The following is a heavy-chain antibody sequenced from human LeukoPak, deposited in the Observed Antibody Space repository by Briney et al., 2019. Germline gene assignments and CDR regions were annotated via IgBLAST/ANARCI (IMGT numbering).Heavy chain of an antibody. J-gene: IGHJ3*02. CDR3: ARDRDYYYDSSGYYRPGAFDI. CDR1: GYSISSGYY. V-gene: IGHV4-38-2*02. Sequence: SETLSLTCTVSGYSISSGYYWGWIRQPPGKGLEWIGSIYHSGSTYYNPSLKSRVTISVDTSKNQFSLKLSSVTAADTAVYYCARDRDYYYDSSGYYRPGAFDIWGQGTMVTVSS. D-gene: IGHD3-22*01. CDR2: IYHSGST.